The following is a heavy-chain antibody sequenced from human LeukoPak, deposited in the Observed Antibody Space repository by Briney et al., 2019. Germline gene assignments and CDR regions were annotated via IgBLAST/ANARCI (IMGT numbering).Heavy chain of an antibody. CDR1: GFTFSSYT. CDR3: ARQVREWELSFDY. CDR2: ISTTSSTI. Sequence: PGGSLRLSCAASGFTFSSYTRTWVRQAPGKGLEWVSYISTTSSTIYYADSVKGRFTISRDNAKSSLYLQMNSLRAEDTAVYYCARQVREWELSFDYWGQGTLVTVSS. V-gene: IGHV3-48*01. J-gene: IGHJ4*02. D-gene: IGHD1-26*01.